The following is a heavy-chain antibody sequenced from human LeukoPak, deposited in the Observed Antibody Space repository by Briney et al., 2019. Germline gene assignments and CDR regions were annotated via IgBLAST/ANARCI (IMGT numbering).Heavy chain of an antibody. D-gene: IGHD2-15*01. J-gene: IGHJ4*02. CDR1: GDSISRGGYY. Sequence: KPSETLSLTCTVSGDSISRGGYYWSWIRQHPGTGLEWIGYIYHSGSTYYSPSLKSQLTISVDRSKNQFALKLSSATAADTAVYYCARQSSEAAPFDYWGQGTLVTVSS. CDR2: IYHSGST. CDR3: ARQSSEAAPFDY. V-gene: IGHV4-31*01.